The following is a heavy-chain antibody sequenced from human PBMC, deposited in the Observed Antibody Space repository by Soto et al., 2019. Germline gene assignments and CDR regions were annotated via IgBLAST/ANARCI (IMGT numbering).Heavy chain of an antibody. D-gene: IGHD6-6*01. CDR1: GFSFSNARVG. CDR3: ARIGGGIAARPNWFDP. J-gene: IGHJ5*02. V-gene: IGHV2-26*01. CDR2: IFSNDGK. Sequence: SGPTLVNPTETLTLTCTVSGFSFSNARVGVSWIRQPPGKALEWLAHIFSNDGKSYSTSLKSRLTISKDTSKSQVVLTMTNMGPVDTATYYCARIGGGIAARPNWFDPWGQGTMVTV.